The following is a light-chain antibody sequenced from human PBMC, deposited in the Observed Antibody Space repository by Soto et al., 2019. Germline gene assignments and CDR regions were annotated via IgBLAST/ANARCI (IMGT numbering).Light chain of an antibody. Sequence: EIVLTQSPATLSLSPGERATLSCRASQSVSGSLVWYQQKPGQAPRLLIYDESNMATSIPARFSGSGSGTDFTLTISSLEPEDFAVYYCPQRGNSPLTFGPGTKVDIK. CDR3: PQRGNSPLT. CDR1: QSVSGS. V-gene: IGKV3-11*01. CDR2: DES. J-gene: IGKJ3*01.